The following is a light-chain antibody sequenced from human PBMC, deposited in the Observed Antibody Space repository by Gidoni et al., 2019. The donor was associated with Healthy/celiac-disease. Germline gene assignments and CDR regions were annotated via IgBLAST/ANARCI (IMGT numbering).Light chain of an antibody. CDR1: QDISNY. CDR3: KQYDNLPIT. V-gene: IGKV1-33*01. Sequence: DIQTTQSLSSLSASVGDRVTITCQASQDISNYFNWYQQKPGQAPKLLIYDASNLETGVPSRFSGSGSGTDFTFTISSLQPEDIATYYCKQYDNLPITFXQXTRLEIK. CDR2: DAS. J-gene: IGKJ5*01.